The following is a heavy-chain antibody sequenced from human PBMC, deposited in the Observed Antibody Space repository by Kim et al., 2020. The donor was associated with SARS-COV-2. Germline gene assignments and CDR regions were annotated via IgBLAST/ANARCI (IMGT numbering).Heavy chain of an antibody. V-gene: IGHV4-4*02. CDR3: ARDRVVTTGPLDYYYGMDV. Sequence: SRVTISVDKSKNQFSLKLSSVTAADTAVYYCARDRVVTTGPLDYYYGMDVWGQGTTVTVSS. D-gene: IGHD2-21*02. J-gene: IGHJ6*02.